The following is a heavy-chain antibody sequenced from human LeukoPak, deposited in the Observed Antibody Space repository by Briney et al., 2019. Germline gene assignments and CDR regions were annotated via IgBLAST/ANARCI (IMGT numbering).Heavy chain of an antibody. CDR3: ARVFGWGATFDY. CDR1: GYSISSGYY. V-gene: IGHV4-38-2*01. D-gene: IGHD1-26*01. CDR2: IYHSGSS. J-gene: IGHJ4*02. Sequence: SETLSLTCAVSGYSISSGYYWGWIRQPPGKGLEWIGSIYHSGSSYYNPSLKSRVTISVDTSKNQFSLKLSSVTAADTAVYYCARVFGWGATFDYWGQGTLVTVSS.